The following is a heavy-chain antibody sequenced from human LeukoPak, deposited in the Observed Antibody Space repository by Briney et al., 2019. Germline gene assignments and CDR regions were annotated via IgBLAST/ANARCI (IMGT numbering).Heavy chain of an antibody. V-gene: IGHV3-21*01. CDR1: GFTFSDYS. CDR3: ARDYPRDYYGSGSYYDY. J-gene: IGHJ4*02. D-gene: IGHD3-10*01. Sequence: PGGSLRLSCAASGFTFSDYSMNWVRQAPGKGLEWVSSISTSSIYIYYSDSVKGRFTISRDNAKNSLFLQMNSLRAEDTAVYYCARDYPRDYYGSGSYYDYWGQGTLVTVSS. CDR2: ISTSSIYI.